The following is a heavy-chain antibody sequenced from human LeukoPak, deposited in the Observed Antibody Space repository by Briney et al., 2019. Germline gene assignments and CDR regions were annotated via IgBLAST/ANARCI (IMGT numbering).Heavy chain of an antibody. D-gene: IGHD6-13*01. V-gene: IGHV4-59*13. Sequence: SETLSLICTVSGGSISRYYWCWIRQPPGKGREGIGYIYYSGSTNYNPSLKSRVTISVDTSKNQFSLKLSSVTAADTAVYYCARVTIAAAGHFDYWGQGTLVTVSS. CDR1: GGSISRYY. CDR2: IYYSGST. CDR3: ARVTIAAAGHFDY. J-gene: IGHJ4*02.